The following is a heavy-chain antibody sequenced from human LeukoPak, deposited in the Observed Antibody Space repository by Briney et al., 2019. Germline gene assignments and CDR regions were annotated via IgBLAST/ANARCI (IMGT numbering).Heavy chain of an antibody. CDR1: GFIFSNYA. Sequence: PGGSLRLSCATSGFIFSNYAMNWVRQAPGKGLEWVSAISGSGGSTYYADSVKGRFTISRDNSKNTLYLQMNSLRAEDTAVYYCAADCSGGSCSLGPPDYWGQGTLVTVSS. J-gene: IGHJ4*02. D-gene: IGHD2-15*01. CDR3: AADCSGGSCSLGPPDY. CDR2: ISGSGGST. V-gene: IGHV3-23*01.